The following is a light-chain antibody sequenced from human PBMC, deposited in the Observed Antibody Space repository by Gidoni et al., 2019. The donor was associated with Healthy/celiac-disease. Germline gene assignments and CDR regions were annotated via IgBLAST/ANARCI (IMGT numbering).Light chain of an antibody. V-gene: IGLV3-19*01. Sequence: SSELTQDPAVSVALGQTVRITCQGDSLRSYYASWYQQTPGQAPVLAIYGKNNRPSGIPERFPGSSLGNTASLTITGAQAEDEAYYYCNSRDSSCNHVVFGGGTKLTVL. CDR1: SLRSYY. J-gene: IGLJ2*01. CDR3: NSRDSSCNHVV. CDR2: GKN.